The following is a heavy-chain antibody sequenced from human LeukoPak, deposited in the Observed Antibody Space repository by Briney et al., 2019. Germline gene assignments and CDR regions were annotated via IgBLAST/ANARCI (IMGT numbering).Heavy chain of an antibody. D-gene: IGHD3-22*01. CDR3: AKCFYDSSGHYYFDY. J-gene: IGHJ4*02. CDR1: GFTFSSYA. Sequence: PGGSLRLSCAASGFTFSSYAMSWVRQAPGKGLEWVSAISGSGGNTYYADSVKGRFTISRDNSKNTLYLQMNSLRAEDTAVYYCAKCFYDSSGHYYFDYWGQGTPVTVSS. CDR2: ISGSGGNT. V-gene: IGHV3-23*01.